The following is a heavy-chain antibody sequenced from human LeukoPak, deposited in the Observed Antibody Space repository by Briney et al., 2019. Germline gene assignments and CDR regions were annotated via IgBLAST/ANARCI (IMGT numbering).Heavy chain of an antibody. D-gene: IGHD3-10*02. J-gene: IGHJ6*04. Sequence: GGSLTLSCAVSGVTFSSYAMSWVRQAPGKGLEWVSGISGSGGSGGSTYYADYVKGRFTISRDNSKNTLYLQMNSLRAEDTAVYYCAEVGITMIGGVWGKGTTVTISS. V-gene: IGHV3-23*01. CDR2: ISGSGGSGGST. CDR1: GVTFSSYA. CDR3: AEVGITMIGGV.